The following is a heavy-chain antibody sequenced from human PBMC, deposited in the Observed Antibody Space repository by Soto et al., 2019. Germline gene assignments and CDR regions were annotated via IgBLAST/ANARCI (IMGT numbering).Heavy chain of an antibody. Sequence: QLQLQESGPGLVKPSETLSLTCTVSGGSISSSSYYWGWIRQPPGKGLEWLGSIYYSGSTYYNPPLTSRVPIPVDTSRNRFSLQLSSVTAADTAVYYCARRGSSSWYGYWGQGTLVTVSS. D-gene: IGHD6-13*01. CDR2: IYYSGST. CDR1: GGSISSSSYY. CDR3: ARRGSSSWYGY. V-gene: IGHV4-39*01. J-gene: IGHJ4*02.